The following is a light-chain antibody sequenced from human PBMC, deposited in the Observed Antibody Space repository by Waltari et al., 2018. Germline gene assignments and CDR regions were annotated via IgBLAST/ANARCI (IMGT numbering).Light chain of an antibody. J-gene: IGKJ5*01. CDR3: QQYGSSLIT. Sequence: EIVLTQSPGTLSLSPGERATLSCRASQSVSSSYLAWYQQKPGQAHRLRIYGASSRATGSPDRFSGSGSGTDFTLTISRLGPEDFAVYYCQQYGSSLITFGQGTRLEIK. CDR2: GAS. CDR1: QSVSSSY. V-gene: IGKV3-20*01.